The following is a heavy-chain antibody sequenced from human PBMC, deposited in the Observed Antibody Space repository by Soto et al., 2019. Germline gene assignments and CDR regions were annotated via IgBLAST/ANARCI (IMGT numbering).Heavy chain of an antibody. V-gene: IGHV4-31*03. CDR3: ARDDFFYGSFDY. CDR1: GGSISSGGYY. Sequence: SETLSLTCTVSGGSISSGGYYWSWIRQHPGKGLEWIGYIYYSGSTYYNPSLKSRVTISVDTSKNQFSLKLSSVTAADTAVYYCARDDFFYGSFDYWGQGTLVTVSS. J-gene: IGHJ4*02. CDR2: IYYSGST. D-gene: IGHD3-10*01.